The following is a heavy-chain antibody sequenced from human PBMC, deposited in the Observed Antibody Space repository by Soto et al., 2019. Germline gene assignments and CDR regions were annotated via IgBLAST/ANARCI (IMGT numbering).Heavy chain of an antibody. J-gene: IGHJ3*02. V-gene: IGHV4-59*01. Sequence: PSETLSLTCTVSGGSISSYYWSWIRQSPGKGLERIGYIYYSGSTNYNPSLKSRVTISVDTSKNQFSLKLSSVTAADTAVYYCAADQISQDAFDIWGQGTMVTVSS. CDR3: AADQISQDAFDI. CDR2: IYYSGST. CDR1: GGSISSYY.